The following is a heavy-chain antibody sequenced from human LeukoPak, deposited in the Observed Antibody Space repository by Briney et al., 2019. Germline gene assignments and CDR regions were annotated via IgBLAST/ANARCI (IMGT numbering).Heavy chain of an antibody. Sequence: SQTLSLTCTVSGGSISSGGYCWSWIRQHPGKGLEWIGYIYYSGSTYYNPSLKSRVTISVDTSKNQFSLKLSSVTAADTAVYYCARSGYSDAFDIWGQGTMVTVSS. CDR3: ARSGYSDAFDI. CDR2: IYYSGST. CDR1: GGSISSGGYC. J-gene: IGHJ3*02. D-gene: IGHD3-22*01. V-gene: IGHV4-31*03.